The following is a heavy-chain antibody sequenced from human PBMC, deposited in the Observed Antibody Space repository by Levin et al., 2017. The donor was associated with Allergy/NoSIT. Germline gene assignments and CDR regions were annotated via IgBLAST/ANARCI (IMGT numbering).Heavy chain of an antibody. J-gene: IGHJ4*02. D-gene: IGHD3-10*01. CDR1: NGSISSGGYS. CDR2: IYHSGSS. V-gene: IGHV4-30-2*01. CDR3: ARVGGYYGSGSYYLFDS. Sequence: SETLSLTCAVSNGSISSGGYSWSWIRQPPGKGLEWIGYIYHSGSSYYNPSLKSRVIMSVDRSKNQFSLKLSSVTAADTAVYYCARVGGYYGSGSYYLFDSWGQGTLVTVSS.